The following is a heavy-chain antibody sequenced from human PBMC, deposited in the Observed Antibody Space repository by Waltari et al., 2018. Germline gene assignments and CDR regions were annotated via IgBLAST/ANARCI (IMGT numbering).Heavy chain of an antibody. CDR1: GFTFSTYC. CDR3: ARVGDYSDYGVDRHVDL. J-gene: IGHJ2*01. CDR2: INSDGRRT. D-gene: IGHD4-17*01. Sequence: EVQLVASGGGLVQPGGSLRLSCAASGFTFSTYCLHRVGQAPGKGLVWVSRINSDGRRTSYAASVKVRFTISRENAKNKQCLQMNKLRAEDTAVYYCARVGDYSDYGVDRHVDLWGRGTLVTVSS. V-gene: IGHV3-74*01.